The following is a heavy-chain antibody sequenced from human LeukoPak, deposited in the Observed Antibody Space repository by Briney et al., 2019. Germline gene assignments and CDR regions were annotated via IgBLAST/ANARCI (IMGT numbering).Heavy chain of an antibody. V-gene: IGHV4-31*03. Sequence: SETLSLTCTVSGGSISSGGYYWSWIRQHPGKGLEWIGYIYYSGSTYYNPSLKSRVTISVDTSKNQFSLKLSSVTAADTAVYYCARAWDYYGSGSYSEYYFDYWGQGTLVTVSS. J-gene: IGHJ4*02. CDR1: GGSISSGGYY. D-gene: IGHD3-10*01. CDR3: ARAWDYYGSGSYSEYYFDY. CDR2: IYYSGST.